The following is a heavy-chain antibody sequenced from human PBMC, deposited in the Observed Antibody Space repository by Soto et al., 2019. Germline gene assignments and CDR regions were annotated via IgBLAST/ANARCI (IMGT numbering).Heavy chain of an antibody. V-gene: IGHV1-69*02. J-gene: IGHJ6*02. CDR3: ARYGSGSYYYYYGMDV. Sequence: SVKVSCKASGGTFSSYTISWARQAPGQGLEWMGRIIPILGIANYAQKFQGRVTITADKSTSTAYMELSSLRSEDTAVYYCARYGSGSYYYYYGMDVWGQGTTVTVSS. D-gene: IGHD3-10*01. CDR2: IIPILGIA. CDR1: GGTFSSYT.